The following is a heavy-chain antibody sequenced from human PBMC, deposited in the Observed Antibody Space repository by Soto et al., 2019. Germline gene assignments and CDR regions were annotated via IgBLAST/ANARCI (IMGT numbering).Heavy chain of an antibody. J-gene: IGHJ5*02. Sequence: GASVKVSCKASGYTFTSYGISWVRQAPGQGLEWMGWISAYNGNTNYAQKLQGRVTMTTDTSTSTAYMELRSLRSDDTAVYYCARGGGYYYDSSGYYKTPKPYNWFDPWGQGTLVPVYS. CDR2: ISAYNGNT. CDR1: GYTFTSYG. V-gene: IGHV1-18*04. D-gene: IGHD3-22*01. CDR3: ARGGGYYYDSSGYYKTPKPYNWFDP.